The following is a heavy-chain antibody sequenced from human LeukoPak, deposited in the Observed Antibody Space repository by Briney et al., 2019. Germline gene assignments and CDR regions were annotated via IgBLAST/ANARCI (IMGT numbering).Heavy chain of an antibody. CDR2: ISSSSSYI. V-gene: IGHV3-21*01. CDR1: GFTFSSYS. D-gene: IGHD6-19*01. CDR3: AREGESSGWTIDH. J-gene: IGHJ4*02. Sequence: GGSLRLSCAAAGFTFSSYSMIWVRQAPGKGLEWVSSISSSSSYIYYADSVKGRFTISRDNAKNSLYLQMNSLRAEDTAVYYCAREGESSGWTIDHWGQGTLVTVSS.